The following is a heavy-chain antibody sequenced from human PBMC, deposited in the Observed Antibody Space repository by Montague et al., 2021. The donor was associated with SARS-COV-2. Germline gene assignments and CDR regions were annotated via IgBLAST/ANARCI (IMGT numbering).Heavy chain of an antibody. CDR1: GFTFSSYA. D-gene: IGHD3-10*01. CDR3: ARELLYQDDDY. CDR2: ISYDGSNK. Sequence: SLRLSCAASGFTFSSYAMHWVRQAPGKGLEWVAVISYDGSNKYYADSVKGRFTISRDNSKNTLYLQMNSLRAEDTAVYYCARELLYQDDDYWGQGTLVTVSS. J-gene: IGHJ4*02. V-gene: IGHV3-30-3*01.